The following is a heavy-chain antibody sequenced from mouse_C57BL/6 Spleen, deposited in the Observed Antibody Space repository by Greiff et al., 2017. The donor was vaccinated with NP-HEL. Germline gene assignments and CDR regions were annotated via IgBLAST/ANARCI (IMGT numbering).Heavy chain of an antibody. Sequence: QVQLQQSGAELVRPGTSVKVSCKASGYAFTNYLIEWVKQRPGQGLEWIGVINPGSGGTNYNEKFKGKATLTADKSSSTAYMQLSSLTSEDSAVYFCAREGTDLPYFDVWGTGTTVTVSS. CDR1: GYAFTNYL. J-gene: IGHJ1*03. CDR3: AREGTDLPYFDV. V-gene: IGHV1-54*01. D-gene: IGHD3-3*01. CDR2: INPGSGGT.